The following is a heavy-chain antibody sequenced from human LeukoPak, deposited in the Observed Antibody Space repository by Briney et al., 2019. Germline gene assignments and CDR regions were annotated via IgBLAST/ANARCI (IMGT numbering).Heavy chain of an antibody. CDR3: ARAAGRDSRRYFDWLLLNY. CDR1: GYTFTGYY. D-gene: IGHD3-9*01. J-gene: IGHJ4*02. CDR2: INPNSGGT. V-gene: IGHV1-2*02. Sequence: ASVKASCKASGYTFTGYYMHWVRQAPGQGLEWMGWINPNSGGTNYAQKFQGRVTMTRDTSISTAYMELSRLRSDDTAVYYCARAAGRDSRRYFDWLLLNYWGQGTLVTVSS.